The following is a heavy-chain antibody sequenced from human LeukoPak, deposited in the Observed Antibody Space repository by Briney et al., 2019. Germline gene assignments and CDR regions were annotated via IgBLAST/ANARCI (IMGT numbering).Heavy chain of an antibody. CDR2: ISSSSSTI. D-gene: IGHD6-19*01. CDR3: VRRTAVAGPDAFDV. J-gene: IGHJ3*01. CDR1: GFTFSSYS. V-gene: IGHV3-48*02. Sequence: PGGSLRLSCAASGFTFSSYSMNWVRQAPGKGLEWVSYISSSSSTIHYADSVKGRFTISRDNAKNSLYLQMNSLRDEDTAVYYCVRRTAVAGPDAFDVWGQGTMVTVSS.